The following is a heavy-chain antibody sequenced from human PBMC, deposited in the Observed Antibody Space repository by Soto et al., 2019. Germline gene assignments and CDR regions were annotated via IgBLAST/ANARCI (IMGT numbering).Heavy chain of an antibody. D-gene: IGHD3-10*01. V-gene: IGHV1-69*13. Sequence: SVKVSCKASGGTFSSYAISWVRQAPGQGLEWMGGIIPIFGTANYAQKFQGRVTITADESTSTAYMELSSLRSEDTAVYYCARVVSYYGSGSYYNGRAYYFDYWGQGNLVTVSS. CDR3: ARVVSYYGSGSYYNGRAYYFDY. J-gene: IGHJ4*02. CDR2: IIPIFGTA. CDR1: GGTFSSYA.